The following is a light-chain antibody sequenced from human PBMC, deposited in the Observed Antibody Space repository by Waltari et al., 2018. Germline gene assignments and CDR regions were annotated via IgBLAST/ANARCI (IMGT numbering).Light chain of an antibody. CDR2: DTS. V-gene: IGKV3-11*01. CDR1: QSVYNY. Sequence: DIVLTQSPATLSLSPGERATLSCRASQSVYNYLVWYQQKPGQAPRLLIYDTSNRATGIPARFSGSGSGTDFTLTISRLEPEDFAVYYCQQRSAWPGTFGQGTKLDIK. J-gene: IGKJ2*02. CDR3: QQRSAWPGT.